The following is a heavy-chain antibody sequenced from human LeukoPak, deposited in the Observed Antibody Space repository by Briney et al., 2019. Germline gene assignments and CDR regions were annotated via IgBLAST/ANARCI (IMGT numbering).Heavy chain of an antibody. CDR1: CGFMSCYY. Sequence: SETLSLSCTASCGFMSCYYWSWIRQPPGKGLEWIGSIYYSGGTNYNPSLKSRVTISVDTSKNQFSLRLSSVNAADTAVYYCARDHRGYSYGLFDNWGQGTLVTVSS. J-gene: IGHJ4*02. V-gene: IGHV4-59*01. CDR3: ARDHRGYSYGLFDN. D-gene: IGHD5-18*01. CDR2: IYYSGGT.